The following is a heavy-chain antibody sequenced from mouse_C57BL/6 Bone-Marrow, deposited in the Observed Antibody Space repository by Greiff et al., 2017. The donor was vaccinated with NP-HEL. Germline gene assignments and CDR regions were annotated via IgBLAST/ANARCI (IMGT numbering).Heavy chain of an antibody. Sequence: EVQLVESEGGLVQPGSSMKLSCTASGFTFSDYYMAWVRQVPEKGLEWVANINYDGSSTYYLDSLKSRFIISRDNAKNILYLQMSSLKSEDTATYYCARRDYGSSWYFDVWGTGTTVTVSS. D-gene: IGHD1-1*01. V-gene: IGHV5-16*01. CDR1: GFTFSDYY. J-gene: IGHJ1*03. CDR3: ARRDYGSSWYFDV. CDR2: INYDGSST.